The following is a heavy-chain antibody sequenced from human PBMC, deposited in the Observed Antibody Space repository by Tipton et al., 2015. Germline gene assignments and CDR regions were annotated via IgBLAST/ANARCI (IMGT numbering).Heavy chain of an antibody. CDR3: ACQDYDSLTRDYQTVDY. CDR2: ISYTDGA. D-gene: IGHD3-9*01. Sequence: TLSLTCTVSGGSISRYYWSWIRQPPGKGLEWIGYISYTDGAHYNPALKSRVTMSRDTSKTQFSLKLTSVTAADTAVYYCACQDYDSLTRDYQTVDYWGQGTLLTVSS. V-gene: IGHV4-59*08. J-gene: IGHJ4*02. CDR1: GGSISRYY.